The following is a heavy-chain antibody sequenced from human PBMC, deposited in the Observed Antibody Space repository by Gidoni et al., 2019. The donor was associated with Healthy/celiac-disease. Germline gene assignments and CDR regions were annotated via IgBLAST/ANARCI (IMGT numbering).Heavy chain of an antibody. CDR2: INPSGGST. CDR1: GYTFTSYY. J-gene: IGHJ4*02. V-gene: IGHV1-46*01. CDR3: ARASEGSYESDY. D-gene: IGHD2-15*01. Sequence: QVQLVQSGAEVKKPGASVKVSCKSSGYTFTSYYMHWVRQAPGQGLEWMGIINPSGGSTSYAQKLQGRVTMTRDTSTSTVYMELSSLRSEDTAVYYCARASEGSYESDYWGQGTLVTVSS.